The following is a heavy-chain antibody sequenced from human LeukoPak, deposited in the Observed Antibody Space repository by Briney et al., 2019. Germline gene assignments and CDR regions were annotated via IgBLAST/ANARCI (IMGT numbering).Heavy chain of an antibody. CDR2: ISVDDQGST. CDR1: GFTVSSNY. D-gene: IGHD2-8*01. CDR3: ARCLLYLWNRNFYYYMDV. V-gene: IGHV3-53*01. Sequence: GGSLRLSCAASGFTVSSNYMSWVRQAPGKGLEWVSTISVDDQGSTYYTDSVKGRFTISRDTSQNTLSLQMNSLRGEDTAVYYCARCLLYLWNRNFYYYMDVWGKGTTVTVSS. J-gene: IGHJ6*03.